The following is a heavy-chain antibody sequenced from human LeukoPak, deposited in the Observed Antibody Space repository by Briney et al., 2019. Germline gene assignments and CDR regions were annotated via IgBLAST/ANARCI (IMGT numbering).Heavy chain of an antibody. J-gene: IGHJ3*02. D-gene: IGHD3-22*01. CDR3: ARESSGGYYFDVFDM. CDR2: ISGSGGST. Sequence: GGSLRLSCAASGFTFSSYAMSWVRQAPGKGLEWVSAISGSGGSTYYTDSVKGRFTISRDNAKKSVYLQMNSLRAEDTAFYYCARESSGGYYFDVFDMWGQGTMVTVSS. CDR1: GFTFSSYA. V-gene: IGHV3-23*01.